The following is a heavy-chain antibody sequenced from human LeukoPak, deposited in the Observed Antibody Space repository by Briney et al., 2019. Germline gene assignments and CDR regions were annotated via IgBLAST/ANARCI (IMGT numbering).Heavy chain of an antibody. CDR2: MNPNSGNT. CDR3: ARSVSDYYYYYYMDV. Sequence: GASVKVSCKASGYTFTSYDINWERQATGQGLEWMGWMNPNSGNTGYAQKFQGRVTMTRNTSISTAYMELSSLRSEDTAVYYCARSVSDYYYYYYMDVWGKGTTVTVSS. CDR1: GYTFTSYD. J-gene: IGHJ6*03. V-gene: IGHV1-8*01. D-gene: IGHD4/OR15-4a*01.